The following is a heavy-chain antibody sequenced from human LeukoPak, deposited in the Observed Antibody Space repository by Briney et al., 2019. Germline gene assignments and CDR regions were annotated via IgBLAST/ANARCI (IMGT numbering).Heavy chain of an antibody. J-gene: IGHJ4*02. D-gene: IGHD3-3*01. CDR2: IWYDGSNK. Sequence: PGRSLRLSCAASGFTFGSYGMHWARQAPGKGLEWVAVIWYDGSNKYYADSVKGRFTISRDNSKNTLDLQMNSLRAEDTAVYYCARDRSYDFWSGYSTPDYWGQGTLVTVSS. CDR1: GFTFGSYG. CDR3: ARDRSYDFWSGYSTPDY. V-gene: IGHV3-33*01.